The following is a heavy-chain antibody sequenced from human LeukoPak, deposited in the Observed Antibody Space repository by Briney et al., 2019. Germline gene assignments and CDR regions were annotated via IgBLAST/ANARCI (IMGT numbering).Heavy chain of an antibody. D-gene: IGHD5-12*01. V-gene: IGHV1-18*04. CDR1: GYTSTSYG. CDR2: ISAYNGNT. J-gene: IGHJ4*02. CDR3: ARVQLKPQWLRESWGLDY. Sequence: ASVKVSCKASGYTSTSYGISWVRQAPGQGLEWMGWISAYNGNTNYAQKLQGRVTMTTDTSTSTAYMELRSLRSDDTGVYYCARVQLKPQWLRESWGLDYWGQGTLVTVSS.